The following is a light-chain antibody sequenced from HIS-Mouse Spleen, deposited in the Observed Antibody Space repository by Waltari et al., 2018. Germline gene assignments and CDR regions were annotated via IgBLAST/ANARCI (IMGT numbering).Light chain of an antibody. CDR3: YSTDSSGNHRV. J-gene: IGLJ2*01. Sequence: SYELTQPPSVSGAPGQTARTTCSGDALPKKYAYRYQQKSGQAPVLVIYEDSKRPSGIPERFSGSSSGTMATLTISGAQVEDEADYYCYSTDSSGNHRVFGGGTKLTVL. CDR2: EDS. CDR1: ALPKKY. V-gene: IGLV3-10*01.